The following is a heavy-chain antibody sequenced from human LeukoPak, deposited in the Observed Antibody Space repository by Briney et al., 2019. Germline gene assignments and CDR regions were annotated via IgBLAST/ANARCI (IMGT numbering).Heavy chain of an antibody. Sequence: GASVKVSCKASGYTFTSYYMHWVRQAPGQGLEWMGIINPSGGSTSYAQKFQGRVTMTRDMSTSTVYMELSSLRSEDTAVYYCARDLYYYGSGRDYYMDVWGKGTTVTVSS. CDR2: INPSGGST. V-gene: IGHV1-46*01. J-gene: IGHJ6*03. CDR1: GYTFTSYY. D-gene: IGHD3-10*01. CDR3: ARDLYYYGSGRDYYMDV.